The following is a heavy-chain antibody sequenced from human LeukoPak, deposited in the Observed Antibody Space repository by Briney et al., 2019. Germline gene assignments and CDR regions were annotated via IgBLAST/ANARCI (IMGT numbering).Heavy chain of an antibody. Sequence: GGPLRLSCAASGFTFSDHFLDWVRQAPGKGLEGVGRTRTKANSYITAYAASVKGRFTISRDDSKNSLYLQMSSLKTDDTAMYYCASIRGTFGYWGQGTLVTVSS. CDR2: TRTKANSYIT. CDR1: GFTFSDHF. V-gene: IGHV3-72*01. J-gene: IGHJ4*02. CDR3: ASIRGTFGY. D-gene: IGHD1-26*01.